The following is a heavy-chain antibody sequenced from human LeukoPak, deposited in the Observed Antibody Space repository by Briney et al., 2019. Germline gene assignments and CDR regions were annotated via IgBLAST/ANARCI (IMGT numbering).Heavy chain of an antibody. CDR3: AKQWVDC. Sequence: GGSLRLSCAASGFTFSNYWMSWVRQAPGKGLEWVANIQREGSEKYYVDSVKGRFTISRDNAKKSLYLQMNTLRAEDTALYYCAKQWVDCWGQGTLVTVSS. V-gene: IGHV3-7*03. J-gene: IGHJ4*02. CDR2: IQREGSEK. CDR1: GFTFSNYW. D-gene: IGHD1-26*01.